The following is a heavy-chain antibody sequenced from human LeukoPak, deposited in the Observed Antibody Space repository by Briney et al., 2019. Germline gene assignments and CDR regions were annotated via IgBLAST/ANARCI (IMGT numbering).Heavy chain of an antibody. CDR1: GGSVNNYY. J-gene: IGHJ6*03. CDR3: ARTGYSSSWYPGAYYYYYMDV. CDR2: IYYSGST. D-gene: IGHD6-13*01. V-gene: IGHV4-39*01. Sequence: ASETLSLTCTVSGGSVNNYYWGWIRQPPGKGLEWIGSIYYSGSTYYNPSLKSRVTISVDTSKNQFSLKLSSVTAADTAVYYCARTGYSSSWYPGAYYYYYMDVWGKGTTVTISS.